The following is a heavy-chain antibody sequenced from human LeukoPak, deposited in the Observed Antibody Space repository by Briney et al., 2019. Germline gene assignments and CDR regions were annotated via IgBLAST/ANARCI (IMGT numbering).Heavy chain of an antibody. J-gene: IGHJ4*02. Sequence: SETLSLTCAVYGESFSDYYWSWLRQPPGKGLEGIGEINHSGRTNYNPSLKSRVAISVDASNNQFSLNLPFVTAADTVVYYCARGRLAGNYLGRYYFDYWGQGTLVTVSS. V-gene: IGHV4-34*01. D-gene: IGHD1-26*01. CDR2: INHSGRT. CDR3: ARGRLAGNYLGRYYFDY. CDR1: GESFSDYY.